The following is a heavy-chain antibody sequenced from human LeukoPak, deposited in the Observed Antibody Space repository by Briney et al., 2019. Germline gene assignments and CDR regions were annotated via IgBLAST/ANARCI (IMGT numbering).Heavy chain of an antibody. Sequence: GGSLRLSCAASGFTFSRYGMHWVRQAPGKGLEWVAFIRYDGSNKYYADSVKGRFTISRDNSKNTLYLQMNSLRAEDTAVYYCAKDARGDYYYYMDVWGKGTTVTVSS. CDR3: AKDARGDYYYYMDV. CDR1: GFTFSRYG. CDR2: IRYDGSNK. V-gene: IGHV3-30*02. J-gene: IGHJ6*03. D-gene: IGHD3-10*01.